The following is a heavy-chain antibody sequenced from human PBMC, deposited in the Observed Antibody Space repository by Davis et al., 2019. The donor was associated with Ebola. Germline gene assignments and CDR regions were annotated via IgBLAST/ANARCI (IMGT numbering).Heavy chain of an antibody. Sequence: SCKASGYTFSSYAMSWVRQAPGKGLEWVANIKQDGSEKYYVDSVKGRFTISRDNAKNSLYLQMNSLRAEDTAVYYCAREGTGPAALYYYYGMDVWGQGTTVTVSS. CDR3: AREGTGPAALYYYYGMDV. CDR1: GYTFSSYA. CDR2: IKQDGSEK. D-gene: IGHD2-2*01. V-gene: IGHV3-7*03. J-gene: IGHJ6*02.